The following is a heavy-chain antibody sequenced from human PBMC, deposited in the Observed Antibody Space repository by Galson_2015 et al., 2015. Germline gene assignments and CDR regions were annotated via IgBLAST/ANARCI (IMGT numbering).Heavy chain of an antibody. D-gene: IGHD6-13*01. V-gene: IGHV5-51*01. J-gene: IGHJ6*02. Sequence: QSGAEVKKPGESLKVSCQGSGYDFTTYWITWVRQMPGKGLEWMGNIYPGDDDVRYNPSFQGQVTISADKSRDTAYVQWSSLKASDTATYFCARSPGAGASLYGVDVWGQGTTVTVSS. CDR3: ARSPGAGASLYGVDV. CDR2: IYPGDDDV. CDR1: GYDFTTYW.